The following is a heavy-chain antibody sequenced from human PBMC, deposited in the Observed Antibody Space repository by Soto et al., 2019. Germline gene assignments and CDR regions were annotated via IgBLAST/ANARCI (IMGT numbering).Heavy chain of an antibody. CDR1: GFTFSSYA. CDR2: ISGSGGST. D-gene: IGHD6-19*01. CDR3: AKDLRSSGPYGMDV. J-gene: IGHJ6*02. Sequence: GESLKISCAASGFTFSSYAMSWVRQAPGKGLEWVSAISGSGGSTYYADSVKGRFTISRDNSKNTLYLQMNSLRAEDTAVYYCAKDLRSSGPYGMDVWGQGTTVTVSS. V-gene: IGHV3-23*01.